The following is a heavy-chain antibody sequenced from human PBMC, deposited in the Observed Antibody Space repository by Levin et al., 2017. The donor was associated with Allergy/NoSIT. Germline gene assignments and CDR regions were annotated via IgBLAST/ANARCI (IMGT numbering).Heavy chain of an antibody. CDR1: GFTFSSYA. Sequence: LSLTCAASGFTFSSYAMHWVRQAPGKGLEWVAVISYDGSNKYYADSVKGRFTISRDNSKNTLYLQMNSLRAEDTAVYYCARVQYQLLDAFDIWGQGTMVTVSS. CDR2: ISYDGSNK. D-gene: IGHD2-2*01. CDR3: ARVQYQLLDAFDI. J-gene: IGHJ3*02. V-gene: IGHV3-30-3*01.